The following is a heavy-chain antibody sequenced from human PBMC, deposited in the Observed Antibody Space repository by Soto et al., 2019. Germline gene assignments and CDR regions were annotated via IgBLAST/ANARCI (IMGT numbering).Heavy chain of an antibody. CDR1: GFTFSSYG. Sequence: GGSLRLSCAASGFTFSSYGMHWVRQAPGKGLEWVAVISYDGSNKYYAASVKGRFTISRDNSKNTLYLQMNSLRAEDTAVYYCAKDRVVPAAMGYYYYYGIDVWGQGTTVTVSS. CDR2: ISYDGSNK. D-gene: IGHD2-2*01. CDR3: AKDRVVPAAMGYYYYYGIDV. V-gene: IGHV3-30*18. J-gene: IGHJ6*02.